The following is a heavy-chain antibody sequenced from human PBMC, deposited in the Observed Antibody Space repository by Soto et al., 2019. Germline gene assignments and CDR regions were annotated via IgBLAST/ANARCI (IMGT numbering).Heavy chain of an antibody. D-gene: IGHD3-10*01. CDR2: IYNSVTS. V-gene: IGHV4-39*01. J-gene: IGHJ4*02. Sequence: QLQLQESGPGLVKPSETLSLTCTVSGGSISFSSYYWAWIRQPPGKGLEWIGSIYNSVTSYYNASLNGRVIISVDTSKKQFSLKLSSVSAADTAVYYCARHGMIRGAVVYFDYWGGQGTLVTVSS. CDR1: GGSISFSSYY. CDR3: ARHGMIRGAVVYFDY.